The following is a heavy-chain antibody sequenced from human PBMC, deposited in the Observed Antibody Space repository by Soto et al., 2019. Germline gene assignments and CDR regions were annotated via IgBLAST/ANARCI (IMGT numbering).Heavy chain of an antibody. CDR1: GFTFTSSA. J-gene: IGHJ4*02. Sequence: SVKVSCKASGFTFTSSAVQWVRQARGQRLEWIGWIVVGSGNTNYAQKFQERVTITRDMSTSTAYMELSSLRSEDTAVYYCAAADLYYDFWSGYFYWGQGTLVTVSS. V-gene: IGHV1-58*01. CDR3: AAADLYYDFWSGYFY. D-gene: IGHD3-3*01. CDR2: IVVGSGNT.